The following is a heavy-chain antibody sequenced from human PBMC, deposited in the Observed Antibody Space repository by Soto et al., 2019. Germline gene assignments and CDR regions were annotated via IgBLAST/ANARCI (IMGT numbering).Heavy chain of an antibody. D-gene: IGHD4-17*01. CDR2: IYGDNDK. Sequence: QITLKESGPSPVKPTQTLTVTCTFSGFSLSNSGVGVAWIRQPPGKALEWLALIYGDNDKRYSPSLKARLTITKDTSKNQVVLKMTNMGPVDTATYYCAQCTLNDYGDYDPGTSHVFDSWGQGTLVTVSS. CDR1: GFSLSNSGVG. V-gene: IGHV2-5*02. J-gene: IGHJ4*02. CDR3: AQCTLNDYGDYDPGTSHVFDS.